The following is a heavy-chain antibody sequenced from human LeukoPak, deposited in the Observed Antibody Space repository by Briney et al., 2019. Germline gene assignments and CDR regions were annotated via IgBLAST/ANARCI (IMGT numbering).Heavy chain of an antibody. CDR1: GFTFSSYA. V-gene: IGHV3-30-3*01. CDR3: ASNIGYSYGYYFDY. D-gene: IGHD5-18*01. J-gene: IGHJ4*02. Sequence: GGSLRLSCAASGFTFSSYAMNWVRQAPGKGLEWVAVISYDGSNKYYADSVKGRFTISRDNSKNTLYLQMNSLRAEDTAVYYCASNIGYSYGYYFDYWGQGTLVTVSS. CDR2: ISYDGSNK.